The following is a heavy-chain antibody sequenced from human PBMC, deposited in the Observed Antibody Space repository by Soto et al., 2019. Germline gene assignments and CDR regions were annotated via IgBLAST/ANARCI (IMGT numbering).Heavy chain of an antibody. CDR3: ARAREDDCGGDCSQYYFDY. CDR2: IIPIFGTA. Sequence: QVQLVQSGAEVKKPGSSVKVSCNASGGTFSSYAISWVRQAPGQGLEWMGGIIPIFGTANYAQKFQGRVTITADESTSTAYMELSSLRSEDTAVYYCARAREDDCGGDCSQYYFDYWGQGTLVTVSS. CDR1: GGTFSSYA. J-gene: IGHJ4*02. D-gene: IGHD2-21*02. V-gene: IGHV1-69*01.